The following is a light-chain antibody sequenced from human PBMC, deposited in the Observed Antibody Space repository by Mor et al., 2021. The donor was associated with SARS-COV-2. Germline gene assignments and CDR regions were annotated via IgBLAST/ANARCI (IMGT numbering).Light chain of an antibody. CDR1: NANIGGNY. V-gene: IGLV1-51*01. Sequence: GQKVTISCSGSNANIGGNYVAWYQHLPGTAPELLIYDNNKRPSGSSGRFFGSKSGPLATLDITGLQTGDEGDYYCATFDINLDAVVLGGGTRLTVL. CDR3: ATFDINLDAVV. J-gene: IGLJ2*01. CDR2: DNN.